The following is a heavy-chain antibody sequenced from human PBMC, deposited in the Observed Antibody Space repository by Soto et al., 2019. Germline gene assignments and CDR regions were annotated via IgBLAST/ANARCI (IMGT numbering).Heavy chain of an antibody. J-gene: IGHJ4*02. CDR3: ARTLYSYGPRFDY. Sequence: SETLSLSCTVSGGSISSYYWSWIRQPPGKGLEWIGYIYYSGSTNYNPSLKSRVTISVDTSKNQFSLKLSSVTAADTAVYYCARTLYSYGPRFDYWGQGTLVTVSS. CDR1: GGSISSYY. CDR2: IYYSGST. V-gene: IGHV4-59*01. D-gene: IGHD5-18*01.